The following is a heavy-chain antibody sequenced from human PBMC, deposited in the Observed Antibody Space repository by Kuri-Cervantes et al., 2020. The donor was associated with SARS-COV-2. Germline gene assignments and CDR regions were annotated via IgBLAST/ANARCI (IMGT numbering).Heavy chain of an antibody. Sequence: SETLSLTCSVSGDSTSSSNYYWGWIRQPPGKTLEWIGSFYYPATASYNPSLRSRVTIFVDTSKNQFSLKLSSVTAADTAVYYCARGSLDSYCSSTSCYLAKVYYYGMDVWGQGTTVTVSS. V-gene: IGHV4-39*07. CDR2: FYYPATA. D-gene: IGHD2-2*01. CDR3: ARGSLDSYCSSTSCYLAKVYYYGMDV. CDR1: GDSTSSSNYY. J-gene: IGHJ6*02.